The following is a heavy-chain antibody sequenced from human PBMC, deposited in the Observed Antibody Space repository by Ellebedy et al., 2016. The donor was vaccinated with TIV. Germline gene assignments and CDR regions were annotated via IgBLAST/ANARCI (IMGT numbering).Heavy chain of an antibody. J-gene: IGHJ6*02. CDR1: GGSFSGYY. CDR3: ARDSVSYGVSLGLYYYYGMDV. D-gene: IGHD1-26*01. V-gene: IGHV4-34*01. CDR2: INHSGST. Sequence: MPSETLSLTCAVYGGSFSGYYWSWIRQPPGKGLEWIGEINHSGSTNYNPSLKSRVTISVDTSKNQFSLKLSSVTAADTAVYYCARDSVSYGVSLGLYYYYGMDVWGQGTTVTVSS.